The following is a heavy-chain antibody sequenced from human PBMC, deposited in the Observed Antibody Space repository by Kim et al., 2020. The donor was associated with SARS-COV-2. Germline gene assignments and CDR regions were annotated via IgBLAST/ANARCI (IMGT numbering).Heavy chain of an antibody. V-gene: IGHV3-30*07. J-gene: IGHJ3*01. Sequence: FYAESVKGRFNISRDNSKNTVYLQLNILRVEDTAMYYCVRQVAGSNFDVWGQGTMVTVSS. D-gene: IGHD3-10*01. CDR3: VRQVAGSNFDV.